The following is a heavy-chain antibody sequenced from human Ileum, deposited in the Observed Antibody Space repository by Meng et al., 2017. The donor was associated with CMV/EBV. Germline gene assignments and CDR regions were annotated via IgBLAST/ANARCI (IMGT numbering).Heavy chain of an antibody. V-gene: IGHV4-34*01. Sequence: QVQLQQWGAGLLKPSETLSLTCAVYGGSFTDYFWGWIRQPPGKGLEWIGEINPGGSARYNPSLESRVTISVDTSKIQFSLKLSSVTAGDRAVYYCARAIVLMVYAENWFDPWGLGTLVTVSS. CDR3: ARAIVLMVYAENWFDP. CDR1: GGSFTDYF. D-gene: IGHD2-8*01. CDR2: INPGGSA. J-gene: IGHJ5*02.